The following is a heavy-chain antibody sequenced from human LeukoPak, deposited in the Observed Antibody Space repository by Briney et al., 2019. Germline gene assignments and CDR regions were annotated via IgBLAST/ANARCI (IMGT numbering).Heavy chain of an antibody. V-gene: IGHV4-31*03. J-gene: IGHJ5*02. CDR2: IYYSGST. D-gene: IGHD3-3*01. Sequence: PSETLSLTCTVSGGSISSGDYYWSWIRQHPGKGLEWIGYIYYSGSTYYNPSLKSRVTISVDTSKNQFSLKLSSVTAADTAVYYCARGTTIFGVVIIPNWFDPWGQGTLVTVSS. CDR1: GGSISSGDYY. CDR3: ARGTTIFGVVIIPNWFDP.